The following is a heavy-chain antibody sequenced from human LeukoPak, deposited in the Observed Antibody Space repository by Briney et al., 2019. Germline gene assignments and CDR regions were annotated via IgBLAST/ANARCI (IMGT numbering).Heavy chain of an antibody. Sequence: PGGSLRLSCAASGFTFRDYYMSWIRKAPGKGLEGVSYISSSGSTIYSADSVKGRFTISRDNAKNSLYLQRNSLRPEDTAVYYCARGQGGKYCCWFDPGAKETLVPVSS. CDR1: GFTFRDYY. D-gene: IGHD2/OR15-2a*01. J-gene: IGHJ5*02. CDR2: ISSSGSTI. V-gene: IGHV3-11*04. CDR3: ARGQGGKYCCWFDP.